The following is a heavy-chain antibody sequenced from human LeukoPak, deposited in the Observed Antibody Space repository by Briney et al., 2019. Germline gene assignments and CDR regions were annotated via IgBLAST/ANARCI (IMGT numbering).Heavy chain of an antibody. J-gene: IGHJ5*02. V-gene: IGHV4-61*10. CDR3: AREVRGVIYNWFDP. D-gene: IGHD3-10*01. CDR1: GGSISSGSYY. Sequence: SETLSLTCTVSGGSISSGSYYWSWIRQPAGKGLEWIGYIYYSGSTNYNPSLKSRVTISVDTSKNQFSLKLSSVTAADTAVYYCAREVRGVIYNWFDPWGQGTLVTVSS. CDR2: IYYSGST.